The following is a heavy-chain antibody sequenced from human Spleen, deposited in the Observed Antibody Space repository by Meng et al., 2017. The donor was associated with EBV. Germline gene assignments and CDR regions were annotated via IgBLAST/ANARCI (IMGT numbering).Heavy chain of an antibody. Sequence: QVQVVESGAEVKKPGASVKASCKASGYTVSDHGIQWVRQAPGQGLEWMGRINAGNGNTKYSEKFQGRVTVTRDTSANTAYMELSSLRSEDTAIYYCARESAMVRGLPDYWGQGTLVTVSS. D-gene: IGHD3-10*01. J-gene: IGHJ4*02. CDR3: ARESAMVRGLPDY. CDR1: GYTVSDHG. V-gene: IGHV1-3*01. CDR2: INAGNGNT.